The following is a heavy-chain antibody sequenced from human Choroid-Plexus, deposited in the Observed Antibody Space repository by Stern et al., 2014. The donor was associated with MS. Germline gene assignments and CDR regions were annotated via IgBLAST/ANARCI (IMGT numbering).Heavy chain of an antibody. J-gene: IGHJ4*02. Sequence: VQLVQSGGGVVQPGRPLRLSCAASGFSFSSFGMHWVRQAPGKGLEWGALISYDGSKDYADSVKGRFAISRDNSKNTLYLQMNSLRAEDTAVYYCAKDRKYLTFFFDFWGQGSLVTVSS. CDR1: GFSFSSFG. D-gene: IGHD2/OR15-2a*01. CDR2: ISYDGSK. CDR3: AKDRKYLTFFFDF. V-gene: IGHV3-30*18.